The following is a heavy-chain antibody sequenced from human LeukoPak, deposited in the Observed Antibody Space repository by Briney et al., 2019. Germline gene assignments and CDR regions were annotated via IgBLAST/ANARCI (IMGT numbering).Heavy chain of an antibody. CDR1: GFTFSSYA. CDR3: VKDISRYSGYY. D-gene: IGHD5-12*01. Sequence: GGSLRLSCSASGFTFSSYAMHWVRQAPGKGLEYVSAISSKGGSTYYADSVKGRFTISRDNSKNTLYLQMRSLRAAAKALSYCVKDISRYSGYYWGQPPLVTVYS. J-gene: IGHJ4*02. CDR2: ISSKGGST. V-gene: IGHV3-64D*06.